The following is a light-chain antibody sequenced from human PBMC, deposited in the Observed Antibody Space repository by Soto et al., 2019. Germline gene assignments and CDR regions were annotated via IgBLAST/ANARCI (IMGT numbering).Light chain of an antibody. CDR3: QQRSNWPIT. CDR1: PSVTNY. J-gene: IGKJ5*01. CDR2: GAF. V-gene: IGKV3-11*01. Sequence: DIVLTHSPATLSLSPGERATLSCLASPSVTNYLAWYQQKPGQPPRLLIYGAFNRAAGIPARFSGSGSGTDFTLTISSLEPEDFAVYYCQQRSNWPITFGQGTRLQI.